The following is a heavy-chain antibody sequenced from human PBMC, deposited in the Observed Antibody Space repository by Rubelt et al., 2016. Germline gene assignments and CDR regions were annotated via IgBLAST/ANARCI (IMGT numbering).Heavy chain of an antibody. V-gene: IGHV3-NL1*01. J-gene: IGHJ4*02. CDR3: ATLYGYGYYFDY. D-gene: IGHD5-18*01. CDR2: IYSGGST. CDR1: GFTFSSYA. Sequence: QVQLVESGGGVVQPGRSLRLSCAASGFTFSSYAMHWVRQAPGKGLEWVSVIYSGGSTYYADFLKGRFTISRHNSKNTLYLQMNSLRAEDTAVYYCATLYGYGYYFDYWGQGTLVTVSS.